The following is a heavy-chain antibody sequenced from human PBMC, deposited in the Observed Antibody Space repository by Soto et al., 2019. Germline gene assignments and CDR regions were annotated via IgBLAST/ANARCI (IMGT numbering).Heavy chain of an antibody. CDR2: IYYSGST. CDR3: ARDPSGNSNDWYFDL. Sequence: QVQLQESGPGLVKPSQTLSLTCTVSGGSISSGGYYWSWIRQHPGKGLEWIGYIYYSGSTYYNPSLKSRVTISAHTPNNQSSLNPNSVTAADTAVYYCARDPSGNSNDWYFDLWGRGTLVTVSS. CDR1: GGSISSGGYY. D-gene: IGHD2-21*02. J-gene: IGHJ2*01. V-gene: IGHV4-31*03.